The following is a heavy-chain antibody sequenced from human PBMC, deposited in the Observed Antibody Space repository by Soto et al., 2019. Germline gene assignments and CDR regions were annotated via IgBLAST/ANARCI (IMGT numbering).Heavy chain of an antibody. CDR2: IYWDDDK. CDR1: GFSLSTSGVG. D-gene: IGHD6-19*01. CDR3: AHIRPQWLVIGFRYYFDY. J-gene: IGHJ4*02. V-gene: IGHV2-5*02. Sequence: GSGPTLVNPTQTLTLTCTFSGFSLSTSGVGVGWIRQPPGKALEWLALIYWDDDKRYSPSLKSRLTITKDTSKNQVVLTMTNMDPVDTATYYCAHIRPQWLVIGFRYYFDYWGQGTLVTVSS.